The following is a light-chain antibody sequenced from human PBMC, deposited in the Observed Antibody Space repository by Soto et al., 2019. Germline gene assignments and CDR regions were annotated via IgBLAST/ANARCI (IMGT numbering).Light chain of an antibody. CDR3: QQYYDSPLT. CDR2: WAS. V-gene: IGKV4-1*01. CDR1: QSVLYSSNNKNY. Sequence: DIVMTQSPDSLAVSLGERATINCKSSQSVLYSSNNKNYLTWYQQKPGQPPKLLISWASTRESGVPERFSGSGSGTDFTLTISSLQAEDVALYYCQQYYDSPLTFGGRTKVEIK. J-gene: IGKJ4*01.